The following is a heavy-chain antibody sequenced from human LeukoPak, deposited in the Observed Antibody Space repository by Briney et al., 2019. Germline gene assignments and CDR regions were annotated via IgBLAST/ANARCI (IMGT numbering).Heavy chain of an antibody. J-gene: IGHJ4*02. CDR1: GGSISSGGYY. Sequence: SQTLSLTCTVSGGSISSGGYYWSWIRQHPGKGLEWIGYIYYSGSTYYNPSLKSRVTISIDSSENQFSLNLKFVTAADTAVYYCARDPTLAAGGYYFDYWGQGTLVTVSS. D-gene: IGHD6-13*01. CDR3: ARDPTLAAGGYYFDY. V-gene: IGHV4-31*03. CDR2: IYYSGST.